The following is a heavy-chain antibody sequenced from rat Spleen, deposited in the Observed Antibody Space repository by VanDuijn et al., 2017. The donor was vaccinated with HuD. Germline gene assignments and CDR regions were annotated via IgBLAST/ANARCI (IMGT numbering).Heavy chain of an antibody. CDR2: ISSGDSSGHSCT. CDR3: ARRHYGYTDYFDY. D-gene: IGHD1-9*01. J-gene: IGHJ2*01. V-gene: IGHV5-29*01. CDR1: GFTFSDYG. Sequence: EVQLVESGGGLVQPGRSLKLSCAASGFTFSDYGVAWVRQAPTTGLEWVATISSGDSSGHSCTYYRDSVRGRFTISRDDAKSTLSLQMDSLRSEDTATYYCARRHYGYTDYFDYWGQGVMVTVSS.